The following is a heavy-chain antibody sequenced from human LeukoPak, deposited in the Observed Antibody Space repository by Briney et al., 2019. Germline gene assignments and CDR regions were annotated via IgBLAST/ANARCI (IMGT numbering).Heavy chain of an antibody. V-gene: IGHV3-23*01. CDR1: GFTFSSYA. J-gene: IGHJ4*02. CDR2: ISGSGGST. CDR3: AKAAYYYGSGQDDY. Sequence: AGGSLRLSCAASGFTFSSYAMSWVRQAPGKGLEWVSAISGSGGSTYYADSVKGRFTISRDNSKNTLYLQMNSLRAEDTAVYYCAKAAYYYGSGQDDYLGQGALVTVSS. D-gene: IGHD3-10*01.